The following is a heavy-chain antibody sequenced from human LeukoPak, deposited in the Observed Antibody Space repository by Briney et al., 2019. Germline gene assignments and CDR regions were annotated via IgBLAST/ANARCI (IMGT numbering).Heavy chain of an antibody. V-gene: IGHV3-23*01. CDR2: ISGNGGST. Sequence: GGSLRLSCAASGLTFSSYAMSWVRQAPGEGLEWVSAISGNGGSTYYADSVKGRFTISRDNSKNTLYLQMNSLRAEDTAVYYCAKVWAMVDYWGQGTLVTVSS. CDR3: AKVWAMVDY. CDR1: GLTFSSYA. D-gene: IGHD5-18*01. J-gene: IGHJ4*02.